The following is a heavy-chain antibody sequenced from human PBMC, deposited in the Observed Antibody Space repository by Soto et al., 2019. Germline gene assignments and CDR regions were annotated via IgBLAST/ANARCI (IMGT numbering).Heavy chain of an antibody. CDR3: ARDSDSGTTPEF. CDR1: GGSISSGGYY. V-gene: IGHV4-31*03. D-gene: IGHD1-26*01. J-gene: IGHJ4*02. CDR2: IYYSGST. Sequence: SETLSLTCTVSGGSISSGGYYWSWIRQHPGKGLEWIGYIYYSGSTYYNPSLKSRVTISVDASKNQFSLKLSSVTAADTAVYYCARDSDSGTTPEFWGQGTLVTVSS.